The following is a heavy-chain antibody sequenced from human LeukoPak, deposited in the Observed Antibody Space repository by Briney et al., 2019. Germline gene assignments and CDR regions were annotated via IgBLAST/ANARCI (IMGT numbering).Heavy chain of an antibody. CDR1: GGSISNSSYY. CDR3: ARHCSGGSCYKNNWFDP. D-gene: IGHD2-15*01. Sequence: SETLSLTCTVSGGSISNSSYYWGWIRQPPGKGLEWIGSIYYSGSTYYNPSLKSRVTISVDTSKNQFSLKLSSVTAADTAVYYCARHCSGGSCYKNNWFDPWGQGTLVTVSS. CDR2: IYYSGST. J-gene: IGHJ5*02. V-gene: IGHV4-39*01.